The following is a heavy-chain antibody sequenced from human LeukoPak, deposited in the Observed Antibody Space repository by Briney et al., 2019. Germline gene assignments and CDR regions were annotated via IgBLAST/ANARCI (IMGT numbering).Heavy chain of an antibody. CDR3: ARPGHYYGSGSYGIDY. V-gene: IGHV4-39*01. CDR2: ICYSGST. D-gene: IGHD3-10*01. CDR1: GGSISSSSYY. J-gene: IGHJ4*02. Sequence: SETLSLTCTVSGGSISSSSYYWGWIRQPPGKGLEWIGSICYSGSTYYNPSLKSRVTISVDTSKDQFSLKLSSVTAADTAVYYCARPGHYYGSGSYGIDYWGQGTLVTVSS.